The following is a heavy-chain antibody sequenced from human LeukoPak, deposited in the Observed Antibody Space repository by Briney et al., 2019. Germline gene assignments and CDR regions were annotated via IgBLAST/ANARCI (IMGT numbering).Heavy chain of an antibody. Sequence: SETLSLTCIVSGGSISSGSYYWSWIRQPAGEGLEWLGRIYTSGCTNYNPSLKSRVTISVDTSKNQFSLKLSSVTAADTAVYYCASSSLTGTTRYYFDYWGQGTLVTVSS. CDR2: IYTSGCT. J-gene: IGHJ4*02. CDR3: ASSSLTGTTRYYFDY. CDR1: GGSISSGSYY. V-gene: IGHV4-61*02. D-gene: IGHD1-7*01.